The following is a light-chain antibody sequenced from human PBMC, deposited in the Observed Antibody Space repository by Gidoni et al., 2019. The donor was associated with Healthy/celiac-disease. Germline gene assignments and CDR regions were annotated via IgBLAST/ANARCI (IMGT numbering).Light chain of an antibody. CDR2: GNS. CDR1: SSNIGAGYD. V-gene: IGLV1-40*01. Sequence: QSVLTQPPSVFGAPGQRVPISCTGSSSNIGAGYDVHWYQQLPGTAPKLLIYGNSNRPSGVPDRFSGSKSGTSASLAITGLQAEDEADYYCQSYDSSLSGVVFGGGTKLTVL. CDR3: QSYDSSLSGVV. J-gene: IGLJ2*01.